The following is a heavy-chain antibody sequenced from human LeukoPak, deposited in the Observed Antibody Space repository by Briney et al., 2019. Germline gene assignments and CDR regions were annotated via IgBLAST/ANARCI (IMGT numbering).Heavy chain of an antibody. CDR3: ARDLPVSGAYHNFDT. CDR1: GFTFSNSR. V-gene: IGHV3-21*06. Sequence: PGGPLRLSCVASGFTFSNSRMNWVRQAPGKVPEWFSTIYSGGDPKHYADSVKGRFTISRDNAENSLFLEMNSLRDEDTAVYYCARDLPVSGAYHNFDTWGQGTLVTVSS. CDR2: IYSGGDPK. D-gene: IGHD4/OR15-4a*01. J-gene: IGHJ4*02.